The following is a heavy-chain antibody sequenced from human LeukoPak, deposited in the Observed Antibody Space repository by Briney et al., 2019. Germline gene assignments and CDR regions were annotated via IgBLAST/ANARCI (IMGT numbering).Heavy chain of an antibody. J-gene: IGHJ4*02. CDR2: ISGSNGNT. V-gene: IGHV1-18*04. D-gene: IGHD3-10*01. Sequence: ASVKVSCKTSGYTFTTYGISWVRQAPGQGLEWMGWISGSNGNTKYAQKVQGRVTMTTDTSTTTAYMEVRSLRSDDTAVYYCARDRDRMVQGVTALFDYWGQGTLVAVSS. CDR1: GYTFTTYG. CDR3: ARDRDRMVQGVTALFDY.